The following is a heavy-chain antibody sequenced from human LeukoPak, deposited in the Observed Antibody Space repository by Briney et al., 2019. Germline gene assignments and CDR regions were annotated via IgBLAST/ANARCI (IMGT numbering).Heavy chain of an antibody. CDR3: ARGKYCSSTSCYSMADWFDP. V-gene: IGHV4-38-2*02. J-gene: IGHJ5*02. Sequence: PSETLSLTCTVSGYSLSSGYFWGWIRPPPGKGLEWIGTIYHSGSTYYSPSLKSRVTISVDTSKNQYSLKLSSVTAADTAVYYCARGKYCSSTSCYSMADWFDPWGQGTLVTVSS. D-gene: IGHD2-2*01. CDR2: IYHSGST. CDR1: GYSLSSGYF.